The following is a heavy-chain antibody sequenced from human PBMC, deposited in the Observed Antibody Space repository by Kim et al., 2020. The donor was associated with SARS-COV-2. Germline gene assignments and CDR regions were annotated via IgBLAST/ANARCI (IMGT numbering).Heavy chain of an antibody. J-gene: IGHJ5*02. CDR2: IIPIFGTA. CDR1: GGTFSSYA. CDR3: ARGGWRQRLLSNWFDP. D-gene: IGHD6-25*01. V-gene: IGHV1-69*13. Sequence: SVKVSCKASGGTFSSYAISWVRQAPGQGLEWMGGIIPIFGTANYAQKFQGRVTITADESTSTAYMELSSLRSEDTAVYYCARGGWRQRLLSNWFDPWGQGTLVTVSS.